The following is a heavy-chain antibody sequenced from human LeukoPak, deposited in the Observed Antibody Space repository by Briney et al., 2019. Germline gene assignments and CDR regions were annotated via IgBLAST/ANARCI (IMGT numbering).Heavy chain of an antibody. CDR2: ISGDGGST. D-gene: IGHD5-18*01. J-gene: IGHJ6*03. CDR3: AKSEAGYGYGKLYYYYYYMDV. Sequence: GGSLRLSCSVSGFTFGNYAMHWVRQAPGKGMEWVSLISGDGGSTYYADSVKGRFTIYRDNRKNSLYLQMNSLRTEDAALYYCAKSEAGYGYGKLYYYYYYMDVWGAGTTVTVSS. V-gene: IGHV3-43*02. CDR1: GFTFGNYA.